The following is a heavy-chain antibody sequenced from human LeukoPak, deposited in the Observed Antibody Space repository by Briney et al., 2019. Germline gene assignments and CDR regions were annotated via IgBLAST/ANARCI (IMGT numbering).Heavy chain of an antibody. V-gene: IGHV4-30-2*01. Sequence: PSETLSLTCTVSGGSISSGGYYWSWIRQPPGKGLEWIGYIYHSGSTYYNPSLKSRVTISVDRSKNQFSLKLSSVTAADTAVYYCAREGGGACSSTSCQLYWGQGTLVTVSS. CDR2: IYHSGST. CDR1: GGSISSGGYY. J-gene: IGHJ4*02. CDR3: AREGGGACSSTSCQLY. D-gene: IGHD2-2*01.